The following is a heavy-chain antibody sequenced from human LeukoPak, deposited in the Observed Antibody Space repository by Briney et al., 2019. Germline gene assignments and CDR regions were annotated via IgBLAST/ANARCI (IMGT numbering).Heavy chain of an antibody. V-gene: IGHV4-4*07. CDR2: IYTSGST. J-gene: IGHJ4*02. CDR3: ARGFHYYDSSGYRSGLFDY. D-gene: IGHD3-22*01. CDR1: GGSISSYY. Sequence: SETLSLTCTVSGGSISSYYWSWIRQPPGKGLEWIGRIYTSGSTNYNPSLKSRATMSVDTSKNQFSLKLSSVTAADTAVYYCARGFHYYDSSGYRSGLFDYWGQGTLVTVSS.